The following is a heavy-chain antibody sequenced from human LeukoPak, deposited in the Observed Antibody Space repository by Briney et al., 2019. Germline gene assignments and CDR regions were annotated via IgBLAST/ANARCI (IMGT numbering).Heavy chain of an antibody. CDR1: GLSFSSFA. Sequence: PGGSLRLSCAASGLSFSSFAMSWVRQGPARGLEWVPSIRGSGETFYADSVKGRFTLSSDSSRNTVYFQLNNLRVEDTAIYYCAKASWVSSTDAVRWGQGTLVTVSS. D-gene: IGHD3-16*01. CDR3: AKASWVSSTDAVR. J-gene: IGHJ1*01. V-gene: IGHV3-23*01. CDR2: IRGSGET.